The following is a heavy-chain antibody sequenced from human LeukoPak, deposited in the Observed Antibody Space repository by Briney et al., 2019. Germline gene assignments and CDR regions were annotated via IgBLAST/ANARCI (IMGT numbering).Heavy chain of an antibody. V-gene: IGHV3-30-3*01. Sequence: PGGSLRLSCAASGFTFSSYAMHWVRQAPGKGLEWVAVISSDGSNKYYADSVNGRFTISRDNSKNTLYLQMNSLRAEDTAVYHCARNGLGGLVPAATESWGQGTLVTVSS. D-gene: IGHD2-2*01. CDR3: ARNGLGGLVPAATES. J-gene: IGHJ4*02. CDR2: ISSDGSNK. CDR1: GFTFSSYA.